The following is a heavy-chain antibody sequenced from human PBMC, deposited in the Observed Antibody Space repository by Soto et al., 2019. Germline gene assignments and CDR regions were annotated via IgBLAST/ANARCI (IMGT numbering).Heavy chain of an antibody. CDR3: ARDAYCGGDCPGRAYGMDV. D-gene: IGHD2-21*02. CDR1: GFPFGNYW. J-gene: IGHJ6*02. CDR2: INSDGSST. V-gene: IGHV3-74*01. Sequence: PGGALILSCAASGFPFGNYWVYWVRPAPGKGLGWVSRINSDGSSTNYADSVKGRFTSSRDNAKNSLYLQMNSLRDEDTAVYYCARDAYCGGDCPGRAYGMDVWGQGTTVTVSS.